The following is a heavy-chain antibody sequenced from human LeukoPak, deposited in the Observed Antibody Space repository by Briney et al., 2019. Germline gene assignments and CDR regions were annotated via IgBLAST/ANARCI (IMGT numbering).Heavy chain of an antibody. V-gene: IGHV4-59*08. CDR3: ARRRYYYDSSGYYSVLPCAFDI. Sequence: PSETLSLTCTVSGGSISSYYWSWIRQPPGKGLEWIGYIYYSGSTNYNPSLKSRVTISVDTSKNQFSLKLSSVTAADTAVYYCARRRYYYDSSGYYSVLPCAFDIWGQGTMVTVSS. CDR1: GGSISSYY. CDR2: IYYSGST. D-gene: IGHD3-22*01. J-gene: IGHJ3*02.